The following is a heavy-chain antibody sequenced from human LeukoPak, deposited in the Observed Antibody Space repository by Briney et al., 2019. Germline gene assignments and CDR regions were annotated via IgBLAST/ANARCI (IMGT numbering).Heavy chain of an antibody. V-gene: IGHV1-8*03. J-gene: IGHJ4*02. CDR3: ARGGGYDFWSGYTIDY. CDR1: GYTFTSYD. CDR2: MNPNSGNT. D-gene: IGHD3-3*01. Sequence: ASVKVSCKASGYTFTSYDINWVRQATGQGLKWMGWMNPNSGNTGYAQKFQGRVTITRNTSISTAYMELSSLRSEDTAVYYCARGGGYDFWSGYTIDYWGQGTLVTVSS.